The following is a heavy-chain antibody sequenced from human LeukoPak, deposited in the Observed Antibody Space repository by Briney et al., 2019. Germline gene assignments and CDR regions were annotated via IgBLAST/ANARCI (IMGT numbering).Heavy chain of an antibody. V-gene: IGHV3-23*01. Sequence: GGSLRLSCAASGFTFSNYAMRWVRQAPGKGLEWVSGISGSGDTTYYADSVKGRFTISRDNSKNTLHLQMNSLRAEDTAVYFCARRSGVAVAGAFDYWGQGTLVTVSS. D-gene: IGHD6-19*01. CDR1: GFTFSNYA. CDR2: ISGSGDTT. CDR3: ARRSGVAVAGAFDY. J-gene: IGHJ4*02.